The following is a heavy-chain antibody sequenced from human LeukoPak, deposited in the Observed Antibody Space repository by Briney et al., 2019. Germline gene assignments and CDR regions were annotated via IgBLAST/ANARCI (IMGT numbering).Heavy chain of an antibody. J-gene: IGHJ4*02. CDR1: GFTFSRYA. V-gene: IGHV3-30*04. CDR3: ARVYYGSGSYSFDY. CDR2: ISYDGSEK. Sequence: GRSPRLSCAASGFTFSRYAMHWVRQAPGKGLEWVAAISYDGSEKYYADSVKGRFTISRGNSKNTLYLQMNSLRAEDTAVYYCARVYYGSGSYSFDYWGQGPLVTVSS. D-gene: IGHD3-10*01.